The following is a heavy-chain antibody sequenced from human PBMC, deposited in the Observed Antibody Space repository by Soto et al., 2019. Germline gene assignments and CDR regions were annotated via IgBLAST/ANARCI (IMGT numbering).Heavy chain of an antibody. V-gene: IGHV3-15*07. CDR2: IKSKTDGGTT. CDR1: GFTFSNAW. D-gene: IGHD3-9*01. Sequence: GGSLRLSCAASGFTFSNAWMNWVRQAPGKGLEWVGRIKSKTDGGTTDYAAPVKGRFTISRDDSKNTLYLQMNSLKTEDTAVYYCTTVQDDILTEGNYYYYYGMDVWGQGTTVTVSS. CDR3: TTVQDDILTEGNYYYYYGMDV. J-gene: IGHJ6*02.